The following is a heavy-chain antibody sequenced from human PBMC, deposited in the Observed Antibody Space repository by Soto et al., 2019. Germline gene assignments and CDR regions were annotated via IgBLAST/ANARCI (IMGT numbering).Heavy chain of an antibody. V-gene: IGHV4-39*02. J-gene: IGHJ3*02. CDR2: IPYSGSP. CDR3: ARDSYYYGSGSYYRDDAFDI. Sequence: SETLSLTCTVSGGSINSGSISGNSYFWGWIRQSPAKGLEGIAFIPYSGSPSYNPSLKSRVTIFVDTSKNQFSLKLSSVTAADTAVYHCARDSYYYGSGSYYRDDAFDIWGQGTMVTVS. CDR1: GGSINSGSISGNSYF. D-gene: IGHD3-10*01.